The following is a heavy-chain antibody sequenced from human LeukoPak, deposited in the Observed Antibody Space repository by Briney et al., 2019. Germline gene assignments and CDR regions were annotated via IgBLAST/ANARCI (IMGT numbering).Heavy chain of an antibody. D-gene: IGHD3-22*01. Sequence: GGSLRLSCAASGFTFSSYAMSWVRQAPGKGLEWVSAISGSGGSTYYADSVKGRFTISRDNSKNTLYLQMNSLRAEDTAVYYCAKESGDDSSGYYEVFDYWGQGTLVTVSS. CDR3: AKESGDDSSGYYEVFDY. V-gene: IGHV3-23*01. CDR2: ISGSGGST. CDR1: GFTFSSYA. J-gene: IGHJ4*02.